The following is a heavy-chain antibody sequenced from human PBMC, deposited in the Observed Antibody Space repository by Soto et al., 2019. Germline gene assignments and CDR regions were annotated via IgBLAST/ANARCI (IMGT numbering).Heavy chain of an antibody. D-gene: IGHD3-3*01. V-gene: IGHV1-69*13. CDR3: ARDRHRSAEITIFGGSFDY. Sequence: GASVKVSCKASGGTFSSYAISWVRQAPGQGLEWMGGIIPIFGTANYAQKFQGRVTITADESTSTAYMELSSLRSEDTAVYYCARDRHRSAEITIFGGSFDYWGQGTLVTVSS. CDR2: IIPIFGTA. J-gene: IGHJ4*02. CDR1: GGTFSSYA.